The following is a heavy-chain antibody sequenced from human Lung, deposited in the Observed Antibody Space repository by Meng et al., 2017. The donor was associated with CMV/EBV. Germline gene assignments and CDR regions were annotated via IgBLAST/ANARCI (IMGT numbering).Heavy chain of an antibody. CDR1: GFTFDDYG. CDR2: INWNSGST. CDR3: AREGVFGVVIAGYYGMDV. Sequence: GGSLRLXXAASGFTFDDYGMSWVRQAPGKGLEWVSGINWNSGSTGFADSVKGRFTISRDNAKNSLYLQMNSLRAEDTAVYYCAREGVFGVVIAGYYGMDVWGQGTXVTVSS. V-gene: IGHV3-20*03. D-gene: IGHD3-3*01. J-gene: IGHJ6*02.